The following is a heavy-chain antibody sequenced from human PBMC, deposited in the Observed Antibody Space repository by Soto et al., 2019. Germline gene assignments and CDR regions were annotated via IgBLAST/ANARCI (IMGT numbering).Heavy chain of an antibody. V-gene: IGHV3-15*01. CDR3: TTASGSYYGEDF. J-gene: IGHJ4*02. CDR1: GFTFSNAW. Sequence: PGGSLRLSCAASGFTFSNAWMSWVRQTPGKGLEWVGRIKTKTDGGTTDYAAPVKGRFTISRDDSKTTLYLEMSSLKTEDTAVYYCTTASGSYYGEDFWGLGTLVTVSS. D-gene: IGHD1-26*01. CDR2: IKTKTDGGTT.